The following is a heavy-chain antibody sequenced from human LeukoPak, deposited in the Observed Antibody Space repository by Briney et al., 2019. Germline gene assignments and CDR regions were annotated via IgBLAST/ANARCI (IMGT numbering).Heavy chain of an antibody. J-gene: IGHJ4*02. CDR1: GFTVSSNY. V-gene: IGHV3-66*01. Sequence: GGSLRLSCAASGFTVSSNYMSWVRQAPGKGLEWVSVIYSGGSTYYADSVKGRFTISRDNSKNTLYLQMNSLRAEDTAVYYCARDDKAGYSSSWSGGLDYWGQGTLVTVSS. CDR2: IYSGGST. CDR3: ARDDKAGYSSSWSGGLDY. D-gene: IGHD6-13*01.